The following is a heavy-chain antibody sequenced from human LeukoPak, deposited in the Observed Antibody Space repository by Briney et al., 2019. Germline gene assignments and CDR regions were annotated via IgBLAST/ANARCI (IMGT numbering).Heavy chain of an antibody. CDR3: ARDKVALGYRLLYFLRGRYYGMDV. Sequence: GGSLRLSCAASGFTFSSYWMHWVRQAPGKGLVWVSRINSDGSGTSYADSVKGRFTISRDNAKNTLYLQMNSLRAEDTAVYYCARDKVALGYRLLYFLRGRYYGMDVWGQGTTVTVSS. J-gene: IGHJ6*02. D-gene: IGHD2-2*02. CDR2: INSDGSGT. V-gene: IGHV3-74*01. CDR1: GFTFSSYW.